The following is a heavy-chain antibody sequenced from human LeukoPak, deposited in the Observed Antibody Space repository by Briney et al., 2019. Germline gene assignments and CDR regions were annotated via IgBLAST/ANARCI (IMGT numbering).Heavy chain of an antibody. V-gene: IGHV3-72*01. Sequence: HAGGSLRLSCAASGFSLSDHYIDWVRQAPGKGLEWVGRTRNKAHRYTTEYAASVKGRFTISRDESMNSLFLQMNSLKTEDTAVYYCAAMKGDLDYWGQGTLVTVSS. CDR3: AAMKGDLDY. D-gene: IGHD2-21*02. CDR2: TRNKAHRYTT. J-gene: IGHJ4*02. CDR1: GFSLSDHY.